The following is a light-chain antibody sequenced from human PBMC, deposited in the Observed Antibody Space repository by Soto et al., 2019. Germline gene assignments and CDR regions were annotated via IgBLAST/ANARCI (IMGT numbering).Light chain of an antibody. V-gene: IGLV9-49*03. CDR1: SGYSNYK. CDR3: GADHGTGSNFVYV. Sequence: QSVLTQPPSASASLGASVRLTCTLGSGYSNYKVDWYQQRPGKGPRFVMRVGTGGIVGSKGDGIPDRFSVLGSGQNRYLTIKNIQEEDESDYHCGADHGTGSNFVYVFGTGTKVTVL. CDR2: VGTGGIVG. J-gene: IGLJ1*01.